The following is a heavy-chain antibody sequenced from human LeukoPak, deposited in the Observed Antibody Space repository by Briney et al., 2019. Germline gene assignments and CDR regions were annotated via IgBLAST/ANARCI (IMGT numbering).Heavy chain of an antibody. Sequence: SVKVSCKASGGTFSSYAISWVRQAPGQGREWMGGIIPIFGTANYAQKFQGRVTITTDESTSTAYMELSSLRSEDTAVYYCARDRLTGNWNYEVGFDYWGQGTLVTVSS. CDR2: IIPIFGTA. V-gene: IGHV1-69*05. D-gene: IGHD1-7*01. CDR1: GGTFSSYA. CDR3: ARDRLTGNWNYEVGFDY. J-gene: IGHJ4*02.